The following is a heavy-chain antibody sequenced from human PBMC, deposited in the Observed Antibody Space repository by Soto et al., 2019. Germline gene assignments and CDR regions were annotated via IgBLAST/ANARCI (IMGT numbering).Heavy chain of an antibody. CDR1: GGSISSSSYY. Sequence: QLQLQESGPGLVKPSETLSLTCTVSGGSISSSSYYWGWIRQPPGKGLEWIGSIYYSGSTYYNPSLKSRVTISVDTSKYQFSLKLSSVTAADTAVYYCARSVVVVAATPGYFDYWGQGTLVTVSS. CDR3: ARSVVVVAATPGYFDY. CDR2: IYYSGST. V-gene: IGHV4-39*01. J-gene: IGHJ4*02. D-gene: IGHD2-15*01.